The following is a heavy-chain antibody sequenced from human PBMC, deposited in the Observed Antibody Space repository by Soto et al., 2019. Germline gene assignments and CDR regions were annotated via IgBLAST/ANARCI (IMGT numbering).Heavy chain of an antibody. CDR3: VKGVTIFGVVIPLYFDY. CDR2: ISGSGGST. J-gene: IGHJ4*02. D-gene: IGHD3-3*01. V-gene: IGHV3-23*01. Sequence: GGSLRLSCAASGFTFSSYAMSWVRQAPGKGLEWVSAISGSGGSTYYADSVKGRFTISRDNSKNTLYLQMNSLRAEDTAVYYCVKGVTIFGVVIPLYFDYWGQGTLVTVSS. CDR1: GFTFSSYA.